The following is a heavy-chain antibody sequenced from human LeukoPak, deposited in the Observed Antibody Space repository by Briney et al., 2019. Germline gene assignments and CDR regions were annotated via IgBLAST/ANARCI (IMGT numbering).Heavy chain of an antibody. D-gene: IGHD3-22*01. CDR3: ARDLRTWYDSSGYYYDHAFDI. CDR1: GYTFTGYY. V-gene: IGHV1-2*02. Sequence: GASVKVSCKASGYTFTGYYMHWVRQAPGQGLEWMGWINPNSGGTNYAQKFQGRVTMTRDTSISTAYMELSRLRSGDTAVYYCARDLRTWYDSSGYYYDHAFDIWGQGTMVTVSS. CDR2: INPNSGGT. J-gene: IGHJ3*02.